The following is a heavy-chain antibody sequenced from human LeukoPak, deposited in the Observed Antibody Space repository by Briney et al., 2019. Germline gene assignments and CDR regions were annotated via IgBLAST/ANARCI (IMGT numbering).Heavy chain of an antibody. J-gene: IGHJ3*02. Sequence: SETLSLTCTVSGGSISTYYWSWVRQPPGQGLEWIGYVYYSGNTNYNPSLKSRVIISVDTSKDQFSQKMTSVTAADTAVYYCARAWTRGNGFDIWGQGTMVTVSS. CDR2: VYYSGNT. CDR3: ARAWTRGNGFDI. V-gene: IGHV4-59*01. D-gene: IGHD3/OR15-3a*01. CDR1: GGSISTYY.